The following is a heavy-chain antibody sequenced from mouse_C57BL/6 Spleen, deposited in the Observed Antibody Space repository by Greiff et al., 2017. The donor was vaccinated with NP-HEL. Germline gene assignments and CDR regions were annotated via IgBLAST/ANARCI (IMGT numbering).Heavy chain of an antibody. D-gene: IGHD1-1*01. Sequence: VQLQQPGAELVKPGASVKLSCKASGYTFTSYWMHWVKQRPGQGLEWIGMIHPNSGSTNYNEKFKSKATLTVDKSSSTAYMPLSSLTSEDSAVYYCTVARPYYAMDYWGQGTSVTVSS. CDR2: IHPNSGST. CDR3: TVARPYYAMDY. J-gene: IGHJ4*01. V-gene: IGHV1-64*01. CDR1: GYTFTSYW.